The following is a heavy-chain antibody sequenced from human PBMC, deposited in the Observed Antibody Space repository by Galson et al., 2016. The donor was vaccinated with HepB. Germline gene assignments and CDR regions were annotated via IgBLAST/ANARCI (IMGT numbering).Heavy chain of an antibody. D-gene: IGHD4-23*01. V-gene: IGHV4-39*07. J-gene: IGHJ4*02. Sequence: WGWIRQPPGKGLEWIGSIYYSGSTSYNPSLKSRVTISIDTSENHFSLKLSSVTAADTAVYYCAGRGDGGNIFDYWGQGTLVTVSS. CDR3: AGRGDGGNIFDY. CDR2: IYYSGST.